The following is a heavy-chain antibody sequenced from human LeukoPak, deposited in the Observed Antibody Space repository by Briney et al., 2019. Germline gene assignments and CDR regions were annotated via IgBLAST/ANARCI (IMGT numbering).Heavy chain of an antibody. D-gene: IGHD3-3*01. V-gene: IGHV1-2*02. Sequence: ASVKVSCKASGYTFTGYYMHWVRQAPGQGLEWMGWINPNSGGTNYAQKFQGRVTMTRDKSISTAYMELSRLRSDDTAVYYCARVGLDDFWSGYSFQHWGQGTLVTVSS. J-gene: IGHJ1*01. CDR2: INPNSGGT. CDR3: ARVGLDDFWSGYSFQH. CDR1: GYTFTGYY.